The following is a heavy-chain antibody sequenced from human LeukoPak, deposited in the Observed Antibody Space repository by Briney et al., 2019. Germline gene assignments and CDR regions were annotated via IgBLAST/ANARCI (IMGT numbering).Heavy chain of an antibody. Sequence: PSQTLSLTCTVSGGSISSGSYYWSWIRQAPGKGLEWIGEINHSGSTNYNPSLKSRVTISVDTSKNQVSLRLSSVTAADTSVYYCARRYWLVRYFDYWGQGTLVTASS. CDR1: GGSISSGSYY. V-gene: IGHV4-30-2*01. CDR2: INHSGST. D-gene: IGHD6-19*01. CDR3: ARRYWLVRYFDY. J-gene: IGHJ4*02.